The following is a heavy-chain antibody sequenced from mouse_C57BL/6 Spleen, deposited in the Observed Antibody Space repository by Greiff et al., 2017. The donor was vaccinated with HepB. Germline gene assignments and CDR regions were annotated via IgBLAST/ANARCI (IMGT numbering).Heavy chain of an antibody. CDR3: ARRPRNYVFVFDY. J-gene: IGHJ2*01. D-gene: IGHD2-1*01. V-gene: IGHV5-17*01. CDR1: GFTFSDYG. Sequence: EVKLMESGGGLVKPGGSLKLSCAASGFTFSDYGMHWVRQAPEKGLEWVAYISSGSSTIYYADTVKGRFTISRDNAKNTLFLQMTSLRSEDTAMYYCARRPRNYVFVFDYWGQGTTLTVSS. CDR2: ISSGSSTI.